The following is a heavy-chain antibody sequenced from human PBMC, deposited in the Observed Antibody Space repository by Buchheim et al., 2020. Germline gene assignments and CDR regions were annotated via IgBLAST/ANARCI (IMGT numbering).Heavy chain of an antibody. CDR3: ARTFWSGYYHTGNYYYGMDV. CDR1: GGTFSSYA. V-gene: IGHV1-69*04. D-gene: IGHD3-3*01. CDR2: IIPILGIA. J-gene: IGHJ6*02. Sequence: QVQLVQSGAEVKKPGSSVKVSCKASGGTFSSYAISWVRQAPGQGLEWMGRIIPILGIANYAQKFQGRVTITADKSTSTDYMELSSLRSEDTAVYYCARTFWSGYYHTGNYYYGMDVWGQGTT.